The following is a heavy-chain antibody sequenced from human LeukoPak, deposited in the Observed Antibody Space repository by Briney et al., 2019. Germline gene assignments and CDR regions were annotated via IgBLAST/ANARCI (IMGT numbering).Heavy chain of an antibody. CDR2: INHSGST. J-gene: IGHJ4*02. CDR3: ARGYFGSSGYYYRAHGSPSTLFDY. D-gene: IGHD3-22*01. Sequence: SETLSLTCAVYGGSFSGYYWSWIRQPPGKGLEWIGEINHSGSTNYNPSLKCRVTISVDTSKNQYSLKLSSVTAADTAVYYCARGYFGSSGYYYRAHGSPSTLFDYWGQGTLVTVSS. CDR1: GGSFSGYY. V-gene: IGHV4-34*01.